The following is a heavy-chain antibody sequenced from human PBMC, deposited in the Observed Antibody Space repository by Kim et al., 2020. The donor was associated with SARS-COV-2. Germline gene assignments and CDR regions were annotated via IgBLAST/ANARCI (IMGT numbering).Heavy chain of an antibody. V-gene: IGHV4-39*01. CDR3: ASEDYYDSSGYYPYYFDY. J-gene: IGHJ4*02. CDR1: GGSISSSSYY. D-gene: IGHD3-22*01. Sequence: SETLSLTCTVSGGSISSSSYYWGWIRQPPGKGLEWIGSIYYSGSTYYNPSLKSRVTISVDTSKNQFSLKLSSVTAADTAVYYCASEDYYDSSGYYPYYFDYWRQGTLVTVSS. CDR2: IYYSGST.